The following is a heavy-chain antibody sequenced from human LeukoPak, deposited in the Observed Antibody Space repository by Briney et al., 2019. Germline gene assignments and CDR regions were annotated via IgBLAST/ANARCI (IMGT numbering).Heavy chain of an antibody. D-gene: IGHD6-19*01. Sequence: PGGSLRLSCAASGFSFSTYGMTWVRQAPGKGLEWVSSISGGGGSTLYSDSVQGRFTISRDSSKNTLYLQMNSLTVEDTAVYYCAKPGSGWYNDYWGQGTLVTVSS. CDR2: ISGGGGST. CDR3: AKPGSGWYNDY. CDR1: GFSFSTYG. J-gene: IGHJ4*02. V-gene: IGHV3-23*01.